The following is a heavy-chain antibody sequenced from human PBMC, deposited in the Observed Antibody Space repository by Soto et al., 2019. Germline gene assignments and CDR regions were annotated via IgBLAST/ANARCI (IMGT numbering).Heavy chain of an antibody. CDR2: ISYHGSNK. CDR1: GFKYNIYA. Sequence: QVQLVESGGGVVQPGRSLTLSCVASGFKYNIYAMHWVRQAPGKGLEWVATISYHGSNKYYADSVQGRFTISRDNSRNTLDLHMLSLSPEDTAVFYCASGNTLGFDFWGQGALVTVSS. V-gene: IGHV3-30-3*01. D-gene: IGHD7-27*01. CDR3: ASGNTLGFDF. J-gene: IGHJ4*02.